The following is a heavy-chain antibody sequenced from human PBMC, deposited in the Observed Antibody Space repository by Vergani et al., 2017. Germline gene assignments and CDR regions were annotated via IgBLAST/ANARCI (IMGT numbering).Heavy chain of an antibody. CDR2: INPNSGGT. D-gene: IGHD2-2*01. V-gene: IGHV1-2*02. Sequence: QVQLVQSGAEVKKPGASVKVSCKASGYTFTGYYMHWVRQAPGQGLEWMGWINPNSGGTNYAQKFQGRVTMTRDTSISTAYMELSRLRSDDTAVYYCARDDIVVVPAHNWFDPWGQGTLVTVSS. J-gene: IGHJ5*02. CDR1: GYTFTGYY. CDR3: ARDDIVVVPAHNWFDP.